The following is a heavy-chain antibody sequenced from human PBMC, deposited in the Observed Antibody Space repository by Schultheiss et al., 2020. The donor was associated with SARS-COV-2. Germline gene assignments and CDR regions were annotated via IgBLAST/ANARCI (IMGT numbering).Heavy chain of an antibody. CDR2: INHSGST. CDR1: GGSFSGYY. J-gene: IGHJ4*02. Sequence: SETLSLTCAVYGGSFSGYYWSWIRQPPGKGLEWIGEINHSGSTNYNPSLKSRVTISVDTSKNQFSLKLSSVTAADTAVYYCARDHYYYDSSGFDYWGQGTLVTVSS. D-gene: IGHD3-22*01. CDR3: ARDHYYYDSSGFDY. V-gene: IGHV4-34*01.